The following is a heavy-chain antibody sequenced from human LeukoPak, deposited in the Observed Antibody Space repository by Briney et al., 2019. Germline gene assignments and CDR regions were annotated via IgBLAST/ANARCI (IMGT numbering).Heavy chain of an antibody. D-gene: IGHD6-19*01. Sequence: SETLSLTCAVYGGSFSGYYWSWIRQHPGKGLEWIGYIYYSGSTYYNPSLKSRVTISVDTSKNQFSLKLSSVTAADTAVYYCAREGGDIAVAGFDYWGQGTLVTVSS. J-gene: IGHJ4*02. CDR2: IYYSGST. CDR1: GGSFSGYY. CDR3: AREGGDIAVAGFDY. V-gene: IGHV4-31*11.